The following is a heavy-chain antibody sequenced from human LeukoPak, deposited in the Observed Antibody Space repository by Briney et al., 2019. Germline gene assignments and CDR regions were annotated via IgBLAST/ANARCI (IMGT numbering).Heavy chain of an antibody. CDR1: GDSITSYH. Sequence: SETLSLTCTVSGDSITSYHCTWIRQPPGKGLEWIGYLYSSGSTQYNPSLKSRVTISVDASKNQFSLKLTSVTAADTAVYYCARRHPDSSGWNVDAFDIWGQGTMVTVSS. CDR2: LYSSGST. D-gene: IGHD3-22*01. V-gene: IGHV4-59*08. CDR3: ARRHPDSSGWNVDAFDI. J-gene: IGHJ3*02.